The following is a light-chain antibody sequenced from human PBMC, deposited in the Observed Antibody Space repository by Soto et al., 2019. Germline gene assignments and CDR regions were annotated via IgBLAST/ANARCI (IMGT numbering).Light chain of an antibody. CDR2: GAS. CDR1: QSVSSSY. J-gene: IGKJ1*01. Sequence: EIVLTQSPGTLSLSPGERATLSCRASQSVSSSYLAWYQQKRGQAPSLLMYGASRRATGIPERFSGSGSGTDFTLTISRLEPEDFEVYYCQQYGSSPRTFGQGTKVDIK. V-gene: IGKV3-20*01. CDR3: QQYGSSPRT.